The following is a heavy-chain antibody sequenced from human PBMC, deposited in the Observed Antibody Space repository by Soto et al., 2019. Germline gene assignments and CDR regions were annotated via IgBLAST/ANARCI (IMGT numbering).Heavy chain of an antibody. CDR1: GGTFSSYT. CDR2: IIPIHGIA. V-gene: IGHV1-69*08. J-gene: IGHJ3*02. Sequence: QVQLVQSGAEVKKPGSSVKVSCKASGGTFSSYTISWVRQAPGQGLEWMGRIIPIHGIANYAQKFQGRVTITADKSTSTAYMELSSLRAEDTAVYYCARDRDSYGNFDAFDIWGQGTMVTVSS. CDR3: ARDRDSYGNFDAFDI. D-gene: IGHD5-18*01.